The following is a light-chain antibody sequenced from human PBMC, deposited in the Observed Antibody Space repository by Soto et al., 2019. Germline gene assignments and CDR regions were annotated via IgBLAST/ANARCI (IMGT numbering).Light chain of an antibody. CDR1: QSVSSN. Sequence: EIVMTQSPATLSVSPGERANLSCRASQSVSSNLAWYQQKPGQAPRLLIYGASTRATGIPTRFSVSGSGTEFTLTISSLQSEDFAVYYCQQYNNWPLTFGGGTNVEIK. CDR3: QQYNNWPLT. V-gene: IGKV3-15*01. CDR2: GAS. J-gene: IGKJ4*01.